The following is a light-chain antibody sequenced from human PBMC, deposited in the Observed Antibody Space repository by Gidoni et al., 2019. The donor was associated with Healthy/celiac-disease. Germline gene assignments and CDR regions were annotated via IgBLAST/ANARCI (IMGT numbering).Light chain of an antibody. V-gene: IGKV3-20*01. CDR2: GAA. CDR3: QHPGA. J-gene: IGKJ3*01. CDR1: QSVSSSY. Sequence: EIVLTPSPGPLSLSPGESATLACRASQSVSSSYLAWYQQEPGQAPRLLIYGAASRATGIPDRCSGSGSGTDFTLTISRLEPEDFAVHYCQHPGAFGPGTKVDIK.